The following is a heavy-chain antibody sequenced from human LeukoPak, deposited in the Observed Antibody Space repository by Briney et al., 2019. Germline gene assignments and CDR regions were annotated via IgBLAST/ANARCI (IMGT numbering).Heavy chain of an antibody. J-gene: IGHJ6*02. D-gene: IGHD5-18*01. Sequence: SCKASGYTFTGYYMHWVRQAPGKGLEWVAVIWYDGSNKYYADSVKGRFTISRDNSKNTLYLQMNSLRAEDTAVYYCARDTAMVREYYYYGMDVWGQGTTVTVSS. CDR3: ARDTAMVREYYYYGMDV. V-gene: IGHV3-33*01. CDR1: GYTFTGYY. CDR2: IWYDGSNK.